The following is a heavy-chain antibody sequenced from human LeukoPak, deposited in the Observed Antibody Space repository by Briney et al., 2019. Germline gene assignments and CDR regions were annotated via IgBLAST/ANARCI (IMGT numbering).Heavy chain of an antibody. V-gene: IGHV3-23*01. D-gene: IGHD1-1*01. J-gene: IGHJ6*02. CDR3: ATRREYGPTPVPYYGIDV. CDR2: ISGSGGST. CDR1: GFTFSNYA. Sequence: GGSLRLSCAASGFTFSNYAMTWVRQAPGKGLERVSVISGSGGSTYYADSVKGRFTIFRDNSKNMLSLQMNSLRAEDTAVYYCATRREYGPTPVPYYGIDVWGQGTTVTVSS.